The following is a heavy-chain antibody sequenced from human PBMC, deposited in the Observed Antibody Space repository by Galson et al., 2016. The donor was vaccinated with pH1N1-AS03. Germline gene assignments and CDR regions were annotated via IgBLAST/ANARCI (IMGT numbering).Heavy chain of an antibody. CDR3: ARGLQKPSQLWLLAPFDI. CDR1: GFTLTNHP. J-gene: IGHJ3*02. Sequence: SLRLSCAASGFTLTNHPLHWVRQAPGKGLEWVAVLSYDDTYKYYADSVKGRFSIFRDMSDNTLYLQMGSLRPEDTAIYFCARGLQKPSQLWLLAPFDIWGQGTMVSVSS. V-gene: IGHV3-30*14. D-gene: IGHD3/OR15-3a*01. CDR2: LSYDDTYK.